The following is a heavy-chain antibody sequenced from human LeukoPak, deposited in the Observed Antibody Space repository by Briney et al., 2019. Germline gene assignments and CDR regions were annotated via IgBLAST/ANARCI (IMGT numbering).Heavy chain of an antibody. CDR2: ISYDGSNK. Sequence: GGSLRLSCAASGFTFSSYAMHWVRQAPGKGLEWVAVISYDGSNKYYADSVKGRFTISRDNSKNTLYLQMNSLRAEDTAVYYCARDSLGYDYYDSSGYYLDYWGQGTLVTVSS. D-gene: IGHD3-22*01. CDR3: ARDSLGYDYYDSSGYYLDY. V-gene: IGHV3-30-3*01. CDR1: GFTFSSYA. J-gene: IGHJ4*02.